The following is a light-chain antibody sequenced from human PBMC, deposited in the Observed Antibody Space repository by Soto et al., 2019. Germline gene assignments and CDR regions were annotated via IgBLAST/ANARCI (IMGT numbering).Light chain of an antibody. V-gene: IGLV2-14*01. CDR2: DVS. CDR3: NSYTSSSTYV. J-gene: IGLJ1*01. CDR1: SSDVGGYNY. Sequence: QSVLTQPASVSGSPGQSITISCTGTSSDVGGYNYVSWYQQHPGKAPELMIYDVSNRPSGVSNRFSGSKSGNTASLTISGLQAEDEADYYCNSYTSSSTYVFGTGTKVTVL.